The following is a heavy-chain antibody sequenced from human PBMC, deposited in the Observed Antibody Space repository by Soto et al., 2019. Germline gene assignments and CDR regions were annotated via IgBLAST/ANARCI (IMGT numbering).Heavy chain of an antibody. CDR3: GRVVEGATRHTDSDS. CDR2: VYYSGGS. D-gene: IGHD2-15*01. J-gene: IGHJ5*02. Sequence: SETLSLTCAVSGVSIHKSHSFWGWIRQPPGKGLEFIGSVYYSGGSHYNPSLKGRATISVDTSNNQVSLRVNSVTAADTAVYYCGRVVEGATRHTDSDSWGQGMLVTVSS. V-gene: IGHV4-39*02. CDR1: GVSIHKSHSF.